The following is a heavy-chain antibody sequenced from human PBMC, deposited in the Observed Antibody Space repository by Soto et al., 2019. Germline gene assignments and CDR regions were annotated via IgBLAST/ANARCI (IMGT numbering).Heavy chain of an antibody. CDR3: ARATGYSSGWYFDY. Sequence: QVQLVESGGGVVQPGRSLRLSCAASGFTFSSYGMHWVRQAPDKGLEWVAVIWYDGSNKYYADSVKGRFTISRDNSKNTLYLQMNSLRAEDTAVYYCARATGYSSGWYFDYWGQGTLVTVSS. CDR2: IWYDGSNK. D-gene: IGHD6-19*01. J-gene: IGHJ4*02. V-gene: IGHV3-33*01. CDR1: GFTFSSYG.